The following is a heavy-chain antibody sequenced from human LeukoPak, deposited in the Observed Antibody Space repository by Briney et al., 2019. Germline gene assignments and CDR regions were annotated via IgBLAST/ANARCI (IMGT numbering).Heavy chain of an antibody. J-gene: IGHJ4*02. CDR1: GFTFDDYT. V-gene: IGHV3-43*01. D-gene: IGHD3-10*01. CDR3: AKDNVGDYYGSGSYTYFDY. CDR2: ISWDGGST. Sequence: GGSLRLSCAASGFTFDDYTMHSVRQAPGKGLEWVSLISWDGGSTYYADSVKGRFTISRDNSKNSLYLQMNSLRTEDTALYYCAKDNVGDYYGSGSYTYFDYWGQGTLVTVSS.